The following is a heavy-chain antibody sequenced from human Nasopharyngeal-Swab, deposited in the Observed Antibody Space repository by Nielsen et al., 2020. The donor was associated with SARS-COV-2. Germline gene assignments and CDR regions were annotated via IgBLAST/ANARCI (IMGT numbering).Heavy chain of an antibody. CDR1: GFTFSSYS. J-gene: IGHJ4*02. CDR2: ISSSSSTI. V-gene: IGHV3-48*02. Sequence: GESLKISCAASGFTFSSYSMNWVRQAPGKGLEWASYISSSSSTIYYADSVKGRFTISRDNAKNSLYLQMNSLRDEDTAVYYCAREGLGLYCSSTSCYSEFDYWGQGTLVTVSS. D-gene: IGHD2-2*01. CDR3: AREGLGLYCSSTSCYSEFDY.